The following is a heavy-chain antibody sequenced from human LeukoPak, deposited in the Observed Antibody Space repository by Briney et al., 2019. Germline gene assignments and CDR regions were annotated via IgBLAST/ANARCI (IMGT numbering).Heavy chain of an antibody. CDR1: GYTFTTYG. V-gene: IGHV7-4-1*02. CDR3: AILPRPTMVRGVMNGL. D-gene: IGHD3-10*01. J-gene: IGHJ4*02. CDR2: INTNTGNP. Sequence: GASVKVSCKASGYTFTTYGISWVRQAPGQGLEWMGWINTNTGNPTYAQGFTGRFVFSLDTSVSTAYLQISSLKAENTAVYYCAILPRPTMVRGVMNGLWGQGTLVTVSS.